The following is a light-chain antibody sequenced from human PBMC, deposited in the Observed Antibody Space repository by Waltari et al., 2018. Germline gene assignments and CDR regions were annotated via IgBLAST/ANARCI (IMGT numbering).Light chain of an antibody. J-gene: IGLJ3*02. CDR1: SSDIGTYNL. Sequence: QSALTQPASVSGSPGQSITISCTGTSSDIGTYNLVSWSQQHPGKAPKLMIYEGSKRPSGVSNRFSGSKSGNTASLTISGLQAEDEADYYCSSYAGTSTWVFGGGTKLTVL. CDR3: SSYAGTSTWV. CDR2: EGS. V-gene: IGLV2-23*01.